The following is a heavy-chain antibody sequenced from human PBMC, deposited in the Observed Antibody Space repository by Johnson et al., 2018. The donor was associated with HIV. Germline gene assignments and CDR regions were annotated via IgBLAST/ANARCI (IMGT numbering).Heavy chain of an antibody. J-gene: IGHJ3*02. CDR1: GFTFNNAW. V-gene: IGHV3-15*01. CDR2: IKSKSDGGTT. Sequence: VQLVESGGGLVKPGGSLRLSCAASGFTFNNAWMTWFRQPPGKGLEWVGRIKSKSDGGTTDYAAPVKGRFSISRDESQNTVYLEMNSLRVEDTAVYYCARLKNGAFDIWGQGTMVTVSS. D-gene: IGHD2-8*01. CDR3: ARLKNGAFDI.